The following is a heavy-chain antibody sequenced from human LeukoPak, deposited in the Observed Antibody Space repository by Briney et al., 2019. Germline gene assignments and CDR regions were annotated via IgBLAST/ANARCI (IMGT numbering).Heavy chain of an antibody. J-gene: IGHJ5*02. CDR2: MNPNSGNT. CDR3: ARGCTNGVCYSPWGDWFDP. V-gene: IGHV1-8*01. D-gene: IGHD2-8*01. CDR1: GYTFTSYD. Sequence: GASVKVSCKASGYTFTSYDINWVRQATGQGVEWMGWMNPNSGNTGYAQKFQGRVTMTRNTSVSTAYMELSSLRSEDTAVYYCARGCTNGVCYSPWGDWFDPWGQGTLVTVSS.